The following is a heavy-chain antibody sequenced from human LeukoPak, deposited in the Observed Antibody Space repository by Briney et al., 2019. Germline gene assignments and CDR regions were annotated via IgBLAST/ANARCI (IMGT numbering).Heavy chain of an antibody. Sequence: GGSLRLSCAASGFTFSSYAMSWVRQAPGKGLEWVSGISWNSGSIGYADSVKGRFTISRNNAKNSLYLQMNSLRAEDMALYYCAKGAAGSYYYMDVWGKGTTVTVSS. V-gene: IGHV3-9*03. D-gene: IGHD6-13*01. CDR1: GFTFSSYA. CDR3: AKGAAGSYYYMDV. CDR2: ISWNSGSI. J-gene: IGHJ6*03.